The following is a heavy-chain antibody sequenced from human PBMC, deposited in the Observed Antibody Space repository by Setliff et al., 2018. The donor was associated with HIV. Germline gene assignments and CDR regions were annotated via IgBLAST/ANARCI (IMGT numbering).Heavy chain of an antibody. J-gene: IGHJ2*01. Sequence: ASVKVSCKASGYTFTSYGISWVRQAPGQGLEWMGWISAYNGNTNYAQKLQGIVTMTTDTSTSTAYMELRSLRSDDTAVYYCARHMTTVVTHYWYFDLWGRGTLVTVSS. CDR1: GYTFTSYG. D-gene: IGHD4-17*01. CDR2: ISAYNGNT. CDR3: ARHMTTVVTHYWYFDL. V-gene: IGHV1-18*01.